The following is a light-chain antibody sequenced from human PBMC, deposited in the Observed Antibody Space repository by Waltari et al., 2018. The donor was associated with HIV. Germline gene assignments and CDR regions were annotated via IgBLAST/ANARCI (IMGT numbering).Light chain of an antibody. CDR1: SATIGTNS. CDR2: STK. Sequence: QSVLTQPPSASATPGQRVTISCSGGSATIGTNSVTWYQQFPGTAPKLLIYSTKQRPSGVPDRFSGSKSGTSASLAISGLQSDDESDYYCATWDDSLHAYVFGIGTKVTVL. V-gene: IGLV1-44*01. J-gene: IGLJ1*01. CDR3: ATWDDSLHAYV.